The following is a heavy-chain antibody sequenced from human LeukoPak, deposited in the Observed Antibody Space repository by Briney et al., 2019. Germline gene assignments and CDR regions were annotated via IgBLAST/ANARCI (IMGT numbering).Heavy chain of an antibody. J-gene: IGHJ6*02. Sequence: PGMSLRLSCAAPGFTFSSYGWHWVPQVQGKGLKGGAVLGYDGSNKYYADSVKGRFTISRDNSKNTLYLQMNSLRAEDTAVYYCARGLTVSNYYYYYGMDVWGQGTTVTVSS. CDR1: GFTFSSYG. CDR3: ARGLTVSNYYYYYGMDV. V-gene: IGHV3-33*01. CDR2: LGYDGSNK. D-gene: IGHD2-8*01.